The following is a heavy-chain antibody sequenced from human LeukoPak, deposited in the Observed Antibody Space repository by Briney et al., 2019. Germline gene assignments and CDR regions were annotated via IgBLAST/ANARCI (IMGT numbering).Heavy chain of an antibody. CDR2: ISSSGSTT. CDR3: ARVGLGASLDAFDI. Sequence: PGASLRLSCAASGFTFSSYEMNWVRQAPGKGLEWVSYISSSGSTTYYADSVKGRFTISRDNAKNSLYLQMNSLRAEDTAVYYCARVGLGASLDAFDIWGQGTMVTVSS. V-gene: IGHV3-48*03. D-gene: IGHD3-10*01. J-gene: IGHJ3*02. CDR1: GFTFSSYE.